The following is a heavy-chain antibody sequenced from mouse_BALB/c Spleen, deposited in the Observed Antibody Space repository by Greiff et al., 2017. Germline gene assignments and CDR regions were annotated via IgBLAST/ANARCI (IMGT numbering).Heavy chain of an antibody. CDR3: ARRYGNYFDY. CDR1: GFTFSSYT. CDR2: ISNGGGST. Sequence: DVMLVESGGGLVQPGGSLKLSCAASGFTFSSYTMSWVCQTPEKRLEWVAYISNGGGSTYYPDTVKGRFTISRDNAKNTLYLQMSSLKSEDTAMYYCARRYGNYFDYWGQGTTLTVSS. J-gene: IGHJ2*01. D-gene: IGHD2-10*02. V-gene: IGHV5-12-2*01.